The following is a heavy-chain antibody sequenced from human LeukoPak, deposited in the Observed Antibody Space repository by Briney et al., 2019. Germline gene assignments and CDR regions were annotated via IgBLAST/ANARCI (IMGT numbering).Heavy chain of an antibody. Sequence: PSETLSLTCAVYGGSFSGYYWSWIRQPPGKGLEWIGEINHSGSTNYNPSLKSRVTISVDTSKDQFSLKLSSVTAADTAVYYCARGLRATMIPGPRGASNWFDPWGQGTLVTVSP. V-gene: IGHV4-34*01. D-gene: IGHD3-22*01. CDR3: ARGLRATMIPGPRGASNWFDP. CDR1: GGSFSGYY. CDR2: INHSGST. J-gene: IGHJ5*02.